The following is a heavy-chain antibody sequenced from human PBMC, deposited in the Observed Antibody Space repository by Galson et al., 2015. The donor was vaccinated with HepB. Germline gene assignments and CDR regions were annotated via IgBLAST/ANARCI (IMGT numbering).Heavy chain of an antibody. CDR1: GFTFSDYY. V-gene: IGHV3-11*05. CDR3: AKDLAAGTGWFDP. Sequence: SLRLSCAASGFTFSDYYMSWIRQAPGKGLEWVSYISSSSSYTNYADSVKGRFTISRDNSKNTLYLQMNSLRAEDTAVYYCAKDLAAGTGWFDPWGQGTLVTVSS. CDR2: ISSSSSYT. D-gene: IGHD6-13*01. J-gene: IGHJ5*02.